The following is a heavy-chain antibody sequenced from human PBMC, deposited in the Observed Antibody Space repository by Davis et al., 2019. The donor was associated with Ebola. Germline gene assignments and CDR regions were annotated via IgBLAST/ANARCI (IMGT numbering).Heavy chain of an antibody. D-gene: IGHD6-19*01. V-gene: IGHV3-23*01. CDR1: GFTFGSYA. CDR2: ITSSGGST. Sequence: GGSLRLSCAASGFTFGSYAMTWARQAPGKGLEWVSAITSSGGSTYYANSVKGRFIISRDNSVNTLYLQMNSLRVEDTAVYYCAKGGSGWPSDYSYGMGVWGKGTTVTVSS. CDR3: AKGGSGWPSDYSYGMGV. J-gene: IGHJ6*04.